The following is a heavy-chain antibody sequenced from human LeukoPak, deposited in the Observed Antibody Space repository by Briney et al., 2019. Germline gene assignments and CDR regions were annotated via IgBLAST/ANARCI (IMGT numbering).Heavy chain of an antibody. D-gene: IGHD2-15*01. V-gene: IGHV4-4*02. Sequence: SGTLSLTCAVSGGSISSSNWWSWVRQPPGKGLEWIGYIYYSGSTIYNPSLNSRVTISVDTSKNQFSLKLSSVTPADTAVYYCARDLCSGGSCYPGWLDPWGQGTLVTVSS. CDR3: ARDLCSGGSCYPGWLDP. CDR1: GGSISSSNW. CDR2: IYYSGST. J-gene: IGHJ5*02.